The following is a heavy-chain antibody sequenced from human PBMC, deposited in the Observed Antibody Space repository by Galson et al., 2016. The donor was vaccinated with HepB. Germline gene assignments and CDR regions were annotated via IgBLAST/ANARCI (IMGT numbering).Heavy chain of an antibody. D-gene: IGHD1-1*01. J-gene: IGHJ6*04. Sequence: SLRLSCAASGFTFSIHDMHWVRQVTGKGLEWVSAIETAGDTYYPDSVKGRFTISRENAKNSLYLQMNGLRAGDTAVYYCTRGKSLLTMPWNYGLDVWGKGTAVTVSP. CDR1: GFTFSIHD. CDR2: IETAGDT. CDR3: TRGKSLLTMPWNYGLDV. V-gene: IGHV3-13*01.